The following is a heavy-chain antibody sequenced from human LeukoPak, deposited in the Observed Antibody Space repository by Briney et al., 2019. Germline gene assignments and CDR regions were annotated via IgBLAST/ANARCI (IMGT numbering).Heavy chain of an antibody. D-gene: IGHD3-10*01. V-gene: IGHV4-34*01. J-gene: IGHJ4*02. CDR2: INHSGST. CDR1: GGSFSGYC. CDR3: ARVLLWFGELSFDY. Sequence: SETLSLTCAVYGGSFSGYCWSWIRQPPGKGLEWIGEINHSGSTNYNPTLKSRVTISVDTSKNQFSLKLSSVTAADTAVYYCARVLLWFGELSFDYWAREPWSPSPQ.